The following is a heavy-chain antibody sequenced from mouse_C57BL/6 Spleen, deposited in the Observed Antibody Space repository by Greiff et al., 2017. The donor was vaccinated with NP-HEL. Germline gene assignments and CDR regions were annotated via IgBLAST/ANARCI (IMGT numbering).Heavy chain of an antibody. CDR1: GYSITSGYY. D-gene: IGHD2-1*01. J-gene: IGHJ4*01. Sequence: EVQLQQSGPGLVKPSQSLSLTCSVTGYSITSGYYWNWIRQFPGNKLEWMGYISYDGSNNYNPSLKNRISITRDTSKNQFFLKLNSVTTEDTATYYCAIYLRAMDYWGQGTSVTVSS. CDR2: ISYDGSN. V-gene: IGHV3-6*01. CDR3: AIYLRAMDY.